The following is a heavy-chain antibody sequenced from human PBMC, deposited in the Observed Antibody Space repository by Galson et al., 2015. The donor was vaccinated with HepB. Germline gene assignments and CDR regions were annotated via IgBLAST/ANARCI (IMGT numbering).Heavy chain of an antibody. J-gene: IGHJ4*02. V-gene: IGHV3-7*05. CDR1: GSIFSNSW. D-gene: IGHD2-2*01. Sequence: SLRLSCAASGSIFSNSWMAWVRQAPGKGLEWMANINHDGSARFYVDSVKGRFTISRDNAKTSLYLQMNGLRVEDTAVYYCATSRDAPGNYWGQGTLVTVSS. CDR3: ATSRDAPGNY. CDR2: INHDGSAR.